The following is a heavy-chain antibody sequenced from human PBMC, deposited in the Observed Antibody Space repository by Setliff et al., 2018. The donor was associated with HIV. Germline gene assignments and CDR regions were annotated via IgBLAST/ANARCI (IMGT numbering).Heavy chain of an antibody. Sequence: PSETLSLTCTVSGGSISSHCWSWIRQSPGKALEWIGRIYTSGSTNYNPSLKSRVTMSVDTSKNQFSLKLSSVTAADTAVYYCAREDWRRDYLDYWGQGTLVTVSS. D-gene: IGHD3-9*01. J-gene: IGHJ4*02. CDR1: GGSISSHC. V-gene: IGHV4-4*07. CDR2: IYTSGST. CDR3: AREDWRRDYLDY.